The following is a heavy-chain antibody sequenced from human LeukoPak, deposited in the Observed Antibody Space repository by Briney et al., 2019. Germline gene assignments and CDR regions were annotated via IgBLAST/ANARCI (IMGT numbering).Heavy chain of an antibody. CDR2: IYCSGST. CDR3: ARDQDNGGLLSQACDY. D-gene: IGHD3-16*02. CDR1: GGSISNYY. J-gene: IGHJ4*02. Sequence: PSETLSLTCTVSGGSISNYYWSWIRQPAGKGLEWIGRIYCSGSTNYTPSLKSRLTMSVETSKNQFSLKLSSVTAADTAIYFCARDQDNGGLLSQACDYWGEGTLVTVSS. V-gene: IGHV4-4*07.